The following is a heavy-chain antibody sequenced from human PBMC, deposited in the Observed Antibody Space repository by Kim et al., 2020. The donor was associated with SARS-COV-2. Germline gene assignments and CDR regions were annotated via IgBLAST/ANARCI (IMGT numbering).Heavy chain of an antibody. CDR1: GGSISNYY. CDR3: ARRAGGFGEGQFDY. CDR2: IHYSGNT. D-gene: IGHD3-10*01. Sequence: SETLSLTCTVSGGSISNYYWLWIRQPPGGGLEWLAEIHYSGNTDHNPSLRSRLTISIDTSQNQFSLSLTSVTAADTAVYYCARRAGGFGEGQFDYWCQGT. V-gene: IGHV4-59*08. J-gene: IGHJ4*02.